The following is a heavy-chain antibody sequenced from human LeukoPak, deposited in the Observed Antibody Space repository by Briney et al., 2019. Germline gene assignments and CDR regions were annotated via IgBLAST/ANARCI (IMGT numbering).Heavy chain of an antibody. CDR3: ARDEQSLYYYDSSGRFLDAFDI. Sequence: GGSLRLSCVISAFTFGSNWMSWVRQAPGKGLEWVAVISYDGSNKYYADSVKGRFTISRDNSKNTLYLQMNSLRAEDTAVYYCARDEQSLYYYDSSGRFLDAFDIWGQGTMVTVSS. V-gene: IGHV3-30-3*01. J-gene: IGHJ3*02. D-gene: IGHD3-22*01. CDR1: AFTFGSNW. CDR2: ISYDGSNK.